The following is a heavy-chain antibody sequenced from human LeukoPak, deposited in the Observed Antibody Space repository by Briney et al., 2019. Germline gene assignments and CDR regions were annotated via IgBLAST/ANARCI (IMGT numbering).Heavy chain of an antibody. Sequence: PSETLSLTCTVSGGSISSYNWSWIRQPPGKGLEWIGHLYNSGTTNYNPSLKSRVTMSVDTSKNQFSLKLSSVTAADTAVYYCARDPMSYCSSTSCPLGFDPWGQGTLVTVSS. V-gene: IGHV4-4*07. CDR3: ARDPMSYCSSTSCPLGFDP. CDR2: LYNSGTT. J-gene: IGHJ5*02. CDR1: GGSISSYN. D-gene: IGHD2-2*01.